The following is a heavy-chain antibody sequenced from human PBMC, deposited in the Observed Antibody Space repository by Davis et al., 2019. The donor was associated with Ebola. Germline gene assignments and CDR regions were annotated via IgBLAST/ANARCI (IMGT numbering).Heavy chain of an antibody. J-gene: IGHJ4*02. V-gene: IGHV1-18*04. CDR3: ARGRGIAAAGPVDY. CDR1: GYTFTNYG. D-gene: IGHD6-13*01. CDR2: INPHNGNT. Sequence: ASVKVSCKASGYTFTNYGITWVRQAPGQGLEWMGWINPHNGNTNYAQNVQGRVIMTSDTATTTAYMELRSLRSDDTAVYYCARGRGIAAAGPVDYWGQGTLVTVSS.